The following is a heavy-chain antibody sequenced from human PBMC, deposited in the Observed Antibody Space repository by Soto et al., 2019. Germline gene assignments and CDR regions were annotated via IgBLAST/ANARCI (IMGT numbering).Heavy chain of an antibody. J-gene: IGHJ4*02. Sequence: EVQLVESGGGLVQPGGSLRLSCAASGFTFSSSWMHWVRQAPGKGLLWVSHINSDGSNTDYAGSVKGRFIMSRDNAKNTLYLQMNSLTAEDTAVYYSARPYFGAGVRRSLASWGQGTLVTVSS. V-gene: IGHV3-74*01. CDR3: ARPYFGAGVRRSLAS. CDR2: INSDGSNT. D-gene: IGHD3-10*01. CDR1: GFTFSSSW.